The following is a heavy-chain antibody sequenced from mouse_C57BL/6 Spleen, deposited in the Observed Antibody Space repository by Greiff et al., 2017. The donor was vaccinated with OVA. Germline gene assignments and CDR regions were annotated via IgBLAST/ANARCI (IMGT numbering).Heavy chain of an antibody. Sequence: EVMLVESGGGLVKPGGSLKLSCAASGFTFSSYAMSWVRQTPEKRLEWVATISDGGSYTYYPDNVKGRFTISRDNAKNNLYLQMSHLKSEDTAMYYCARPTVVATGFDYWGQGTTLTVSS. CDR1: GFTFSSYA. D-gene: IGHD1-1*01. V-gene: IGHV5-4*03. CDR2: ISDGGSYT. CDR3: ARPTVVATGFDY. J-gene: IGHJ2*01.